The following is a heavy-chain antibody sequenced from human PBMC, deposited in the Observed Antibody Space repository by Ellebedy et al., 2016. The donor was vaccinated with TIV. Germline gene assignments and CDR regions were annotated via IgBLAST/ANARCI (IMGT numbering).Heavy chain of an antibody. Sequence: GESLKISCTGSGFTFSGYGMSWVRQAPGRGLEWVSAVSGDGGGTHYPESVKGRFTISRDNSKNTLYLQLNSLRAEDTAVYYCAKEIFPVTNPYFESWGQGTLVTVSS. D-gene: IGHD4-17*01. CDR2: VSGDGGGT. V-gene: IGHV3-23*01. J-gene: IGHJ4*02. CDR3: AKEIFPVTNPYFES. CDR1: GFTFSGYG.